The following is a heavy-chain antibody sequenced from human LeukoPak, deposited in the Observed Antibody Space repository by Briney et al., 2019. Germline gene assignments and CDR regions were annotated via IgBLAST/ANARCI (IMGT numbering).Heavy chain of an antibody. J-gene: IGHJ4*02. CDR3: ARVSYSSSYYWDC. Sequence: GGSLRLSCAACGFTFSRYGMSWVRQAPGKGLEWVAVISYDGSSKYYADSVKGRFTISRDNAKNSLSLQMNSLRAEDTAVYYCARVSYSSSYYWDCWGQGTLVTVSS. V-gene: IGHV3-30*03. CDR2: ISYDGSSK. CDR1: GFTFSRYG. D-gene: IGHD6-19*01.